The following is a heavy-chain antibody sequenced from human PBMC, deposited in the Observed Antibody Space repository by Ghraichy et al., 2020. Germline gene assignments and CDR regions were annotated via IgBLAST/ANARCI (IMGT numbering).Heavy chain of an antibody. J-gene: IGHJ3*02. Sequence: GGSLRLSCAASGFTFSNAWMSWVRQAPGKGLEWVGRIKSKTDGGTTDYAAPVKGRFTISRDDSKNTLYLQMNSLKTEDTAVYYCTTDIIRLGYYYDSSGRSRRAAFDIWGQGTMVTVSS. CDR2: IKSKTDGGTT. V-gene: IGHV3-15*01. CDR3: TTDIIRLGYYYDSSGRSRRAAFDI. D-gene: IGHD3-22*01. CDR1: GFTFSNAW.